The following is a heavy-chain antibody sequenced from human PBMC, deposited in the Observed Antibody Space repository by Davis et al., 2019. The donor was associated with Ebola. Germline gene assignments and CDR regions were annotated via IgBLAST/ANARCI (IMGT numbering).Heavy chain of an antibody. CDR1: GFTFSSYW. J-gene: IGHJ4*02. D-gene: IGHD6-13*01. CDR2: INSDGSST. V-gene: IGHV3-74*01. Sequence: PGGSLRLSCAASGFTFSSYWMHWVRQAPGKGLVWVSRINSDGSSTSYADSVKGRFTISRDNAKNTLYLQMNSLRAEDTAVYYCAREAGGVAAAGKDYWGQGTLVTVSS. CDR3: AREAGGVAAAGKDY.